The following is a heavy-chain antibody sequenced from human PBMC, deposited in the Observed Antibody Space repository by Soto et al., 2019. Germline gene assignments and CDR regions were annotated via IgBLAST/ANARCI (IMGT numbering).Heavy chain of an antibody. J-gene: IGHJ4*02. CDR2: MSAGGGSA. Sequence: DVQLFQSGGGLVQPGGSLRLTCVASGFSFSTHAMNWVRQAPGKGLEWVSLMSAGGGSAYYAESVKGRLTISRDEARKTVYMQMNGLRVEDTAIYDGAKGAVEMLLGVRSYVDSWGQGTLVTVSS. V-gene: IGHV3-23*01. D-gene: IGHD2-8*01. CDR3: AKGAVEMLLGVRSYVDS. CDR1: GFSFSTHA.